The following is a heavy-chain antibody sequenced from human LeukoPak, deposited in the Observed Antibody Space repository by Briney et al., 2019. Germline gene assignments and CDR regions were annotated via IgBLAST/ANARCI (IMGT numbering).Heavy chain of an antibody. D-gene: IGHD3-22*01. J-gene: IGHJ3*02. CDR3: ARDRDSSGYYDAFDI. CDR1: GGSLSSYY. Sequence: SETLSLTCTVSGGSLSSYYWSWIRQPPGKGLEWIGYISYSGSTNYNPSLKSRVTISVDTSKNQFSLKLSSVTAADTAVYYCARDRDSSGYYDAFDIWGQGTMVTVSS. V-gene: IGHV4-59*01. CDR2: ISYSGST.